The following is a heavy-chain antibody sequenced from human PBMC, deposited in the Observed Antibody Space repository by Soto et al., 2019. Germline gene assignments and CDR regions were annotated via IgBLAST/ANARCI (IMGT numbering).Heavy chain of an antibody. CDR1: GGSFSGYY. V-gene: IGHV4-34*01. D-gene: IGHD4-17*01. Sequence: QVQLQQWGAGLLKPSETLSLTCAVYGGSFSGYYWSWIRQPPGKGLEWIGEINHSGSTNYNPSLRSRVTISVDTSKNQFSLKLSSVTAADTAVYYCARVSGVTTKFVDYWGQGTLVTVSS. J-gene: IGHJ4*02. CDR3: ARVSGVTTKFVDY. CDR2: INHSGST.